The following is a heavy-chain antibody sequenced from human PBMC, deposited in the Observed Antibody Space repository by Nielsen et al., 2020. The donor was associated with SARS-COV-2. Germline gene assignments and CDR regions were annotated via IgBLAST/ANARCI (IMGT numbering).Heavy chain of an antibody. J-gene: IGHJ5*02. D-gene: IGHD2-2*01. CDR3: ASTNIVVVPAPWFDP. V-gene: IGHV4-39*01. CDR2: IYYSGST. Sequence: SETLSLTCTVSGGSISSSSYCWGWIRQPPGKGLEWIGSIYYSGSTYYNPSLKSRVTISVDTSKNQFSLKLSSVTAADTAVYYCASTNIVVVPAPWFDPWGQGTLVTVSS. CDR1: GGSISSSSYC.